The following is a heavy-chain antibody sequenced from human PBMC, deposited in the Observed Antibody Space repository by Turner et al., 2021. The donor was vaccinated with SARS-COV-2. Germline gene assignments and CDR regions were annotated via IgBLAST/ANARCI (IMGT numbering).Heavy chain of an antibody. CDR1: GGSITTSSYY. V-gene: IGHV4-39*01. D-gene: IGHD6-19*01. J-gene: IGHJ6*02. CDR3: ARAVAVASYYYYGLDV. Sequence: QLQLQESGPGLVKPSETLSLTCTVSGGSITTSSYYWGWIRQPPGKGLEWIGSIHYSGSTYYNASLESRVTISVDTSKNQFSLRLSSVTAADTAVYFCARAVAVASYYYYGLDVWGQGTPVTVSS. CDR2: IHYSGST.